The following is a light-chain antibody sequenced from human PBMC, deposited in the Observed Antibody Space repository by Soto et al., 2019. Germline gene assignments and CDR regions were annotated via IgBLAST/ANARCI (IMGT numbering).Light chain of an antibody. Sequence: QPVLTQPPSASGTPGQRVTISCSGSNSNIGSNTVNWYQQLPGTAPKLLIYYDNQRPSGVPDRFSGSKSGTSASLAISGLRSDDEADYFCATWDDSLNGFYVFGTGTKVTVL. CDR1: NSNIGSNT. CDR3: ATWDDSLNGFYV. J-gene: IGLJ1*01. CDR2: YDN. V-gene: IGLV1-44*01.